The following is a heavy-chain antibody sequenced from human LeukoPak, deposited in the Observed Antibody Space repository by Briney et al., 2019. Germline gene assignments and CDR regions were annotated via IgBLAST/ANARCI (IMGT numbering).Heavy chain of an antibody. D-gene: IGHD6-19*01. V-gene: IGHV3-53*01. J-gene: IGHJ4*02. Sequence: PGGSLRLSCAASGFTVGSEYMSWVRQAPGKGLEWVSVIYSGGVTYYADSVKGRFTISRDNSKNTVYLQMNSLRAEDTAVYYCARGLRYSTGWFYFDYWGQGTLVTVPS. CDR3: ARGLRYSTGWFYFDY. CDR2: IYSGGVT. CDR1: GFTVGSEY.